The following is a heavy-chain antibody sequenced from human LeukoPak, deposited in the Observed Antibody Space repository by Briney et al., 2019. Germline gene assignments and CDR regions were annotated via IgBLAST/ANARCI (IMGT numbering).Heavy chain of an antibody. D-gene: IGHD4-17*01. V-gene: IGHV3-21*05. CDR1: GFTFSSYE. Sequence: GGSLRLSCAASGFTFSSYEMNWVRQAPGKGLEWVSYISSSSSYIYYADSVKGRFTISRDNAKNSLYLQMNSLRAEDTAVYYCARGRLDYGDYYGSYETQGAFDIWGQGTMVTVSS. CDR3: ARGRLDYGDYYGSYETQGAFDI. CDR2: ISSSSSYI. J-gene: IGHJ3*02.